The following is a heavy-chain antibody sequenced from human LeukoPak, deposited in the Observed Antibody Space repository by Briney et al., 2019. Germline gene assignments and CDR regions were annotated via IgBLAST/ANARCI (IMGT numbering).Heavy chain of an antibody. J-gene: IGHJ4*02. V-gene: IGHV4-30-2*01. Sequence: SETLSLTCAVSGGSISSGGYSWSWIRQPPGKGLEWIGYIYHSGSTYYNPSLKSRVTISVDTSKNQFSLKLSSVTAADTAVYYCARILTGYYHDYWGQGTLVTVSS. D-gene: IGHD3-9*01. CDR2: IYHSGST. CDR1: GGSISSGGYS. CDR3: ARILTGYYHDY.